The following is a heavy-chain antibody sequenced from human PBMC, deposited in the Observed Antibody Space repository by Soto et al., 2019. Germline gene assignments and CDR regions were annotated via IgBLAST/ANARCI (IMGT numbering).Heavy chain of an antibody. J-gene: IGHJ3*02. V-gene: IGHV1-69*12. Sequence: QVQLVQSGAEVKKPGSSVKVSCKASGGTFSSYAISWVRQAPGQGLEWMGGIIPIFGTANYAQKFQGRVTITADESTSTAYMELSSLRSEDTAVYYCARRGTPYYYDSSGYLRYDAFDIWGQGTMVTVSS. CDR3: ARRGTPYYYDSSGYLRYDAFDI. D-gene: IGHD3-22*01. CDR1: GGTFSSYA. CDR2: IIPIFGTA.